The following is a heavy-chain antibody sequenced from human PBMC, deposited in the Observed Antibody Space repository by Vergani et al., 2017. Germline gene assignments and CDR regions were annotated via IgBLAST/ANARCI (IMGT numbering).Heavy chain of an antibody. CDR1: GGSISSGSYY. J-gene: IGHJ6*02. V-gene: IGHV4-61*02. Sequence: QVQLQESGPGLVKPSQTLSLTCTVSGGSISSGSYYWSWIRQPAGKGLEWIGRIYTSGSTNYNPSLKSRVTISVDTSKNQFSLKLSSVTAADTAVYYCARDRSSSWYGGYYYYYGMDVWGQGTTVTVSS. D-gene: IGHD6-13*01. CDR2: IYTSGST. CDR3: ARDRSSSWYGGYYYYYGMDV.